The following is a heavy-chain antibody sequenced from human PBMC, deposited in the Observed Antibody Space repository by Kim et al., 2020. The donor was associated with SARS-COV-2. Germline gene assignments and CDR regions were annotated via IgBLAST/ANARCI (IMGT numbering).Heavy chain of an antibody. Sequence: GGSLRLSCAASGFTFSDHSMDWVRQAPGKGLEWLGRIRDRANSYTTEYAASVKGRFTISRDDSRNSLYLQINSLRIEDTAVYYCARDKVGKYYGMDVWGQGTTVTVSS. CDR3: ARDKVGKYYGMDV. CDR1: GFTFSDHS. CDR2: IRDRANSYTT. J-gene: IGHJ6*02. V-gene: IGHV3-72*01. D-gene: IGHD1-26*01.